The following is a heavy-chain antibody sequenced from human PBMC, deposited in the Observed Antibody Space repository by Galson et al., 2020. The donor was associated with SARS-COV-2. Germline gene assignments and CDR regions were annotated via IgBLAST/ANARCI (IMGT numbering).Heavy chain of an antibody. CDR3: HYYDSSGYPDY. CDR2: IKSDGSST. V-gene: IGHV3-74*01. J-gene: IGHJ4*02. D-gene: IGHD3-22*01. CDR1: EFTFSSYW. Sequence: GVLKISCAASEFTFSSYWMHWVRQAPGKGLVWVSRIKSDGSSTTYADSVKGRFTISRDNAKNTLYLEMNSLRAEDTAVYYCHYYDSSGYPDYWGQGTLVTVSS.